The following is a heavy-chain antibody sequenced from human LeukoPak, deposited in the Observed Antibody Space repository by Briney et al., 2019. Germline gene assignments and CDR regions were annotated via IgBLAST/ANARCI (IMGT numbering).Heavy chain of an antibody. CDR1: GFTFSSYS. V-gene: IGHV3-21*01. J-gene: IGHJ4*02. Sequence: GGSLRLSCAASGFTFSSYSMNWVRQAPGKGLEWVSSISSSSSYIYYADSVKGRFTISRDNAKNSLYLQMNSLRAEDTAVYYCARDSSGYYGLFRYWGQGTLVTVSS. D-gene: IGHD3-22*01. CDR3: ARDSSGYYGLFRY. CDR2: ISSSSSYI.